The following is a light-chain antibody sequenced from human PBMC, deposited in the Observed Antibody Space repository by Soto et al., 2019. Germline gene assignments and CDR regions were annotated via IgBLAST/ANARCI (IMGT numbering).Light chain of an antibody. Sequence: EIVLTQSPATLSLSPGERATLSCGASQGVVSGYLAWYQQNPGLAPRLLIYDTSSRAPGIPDRFSGSGSGADSTLTIDSLEPENFAVYYCQHFSGSPYTYTFGQGTRLEIK. V-gene: IGKV3D-20*01. J-gene: IGKJ2*01. CDR1: QGVVSGY. CDR2: DTS. CDR3: QHFSGSPYTYT.